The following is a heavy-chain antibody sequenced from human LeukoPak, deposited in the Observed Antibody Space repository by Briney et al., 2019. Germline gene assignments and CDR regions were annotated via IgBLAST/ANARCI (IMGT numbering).Heavy chain of an antibody. J-gene: IGHJ4*02. CDR3: ARAVGFGELPSYYFDY. V-gene: IGHV1-69*13. CDR2: IIPIFGTA. CDR1: GGTFSGYA. D-gene: IGHD3-10*01. Sequence: SVKVSCKASGGTFSGYAISWVRQAPGQGLEWMGGIIPIFGTANYAQKFQGRVTITAGESTSTAYMELSSLRSEDTAVYYCARAVGFGELPSYYFDYWGQGTLVTVSS.